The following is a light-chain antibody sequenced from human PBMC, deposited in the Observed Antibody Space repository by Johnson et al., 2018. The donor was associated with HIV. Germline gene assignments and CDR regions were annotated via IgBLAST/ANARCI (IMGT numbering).Light chain of an antibody. CDR2: DNH. CDR3: GTWDSSLSVLYV. Sequence: QSALTQPPSVSAAPGQKVTISCSGSSSNIGNNYVSWYQQLPGTAPKLLIYDNHKRPSGIPDRFSGSKSGTSATLGITGLQTGDEADYYCGTWDSSLSVLYVFGTGTKVTVL. V-gene: IGLV1-51*01. J-gene: IGLJ1*01. CDR1: SSNIGNNY.